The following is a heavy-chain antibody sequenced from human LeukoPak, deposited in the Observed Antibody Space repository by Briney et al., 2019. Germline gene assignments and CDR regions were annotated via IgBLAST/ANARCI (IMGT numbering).Heavy chain of an antibody. J-gene: IGHJ6*03. CDR2: IYYSGST. D-gene: IGHD4-11*01. CDR1: GGSLSSYY. V-gene: IGHV4-59*01. Sequence: PSETLSLTCTVSGGSLSSYYWSWIRQPPGKGLEGMGDIYYSGSTNYNPSLKSRVTISVDTSKNQFSLKLSSVTAADTAVYYCARYSNYGDYYYYYMDVWGKGTTVTVSS. CDR3: ARYSNYGDYYYYYMDV.